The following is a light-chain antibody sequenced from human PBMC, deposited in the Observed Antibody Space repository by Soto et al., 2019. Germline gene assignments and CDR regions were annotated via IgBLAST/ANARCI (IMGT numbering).Light chain of an antibody. J-gene: IGKJ1*01. CDR1: QSGSSSY. Sequence: EIVLTQSPGTLSLSPGERATLSCRASQSGSSSYLAWYQQKPGQAPRLLIYGASSRATGIPDRFSGSGSGTDFTLTISILEPEDFAVNYCQQYDTSPRTFGQGTKVDIK. CDR3: QQYDTSPRT. CDR2: GAS. V-gene: IGKV3-20*01.